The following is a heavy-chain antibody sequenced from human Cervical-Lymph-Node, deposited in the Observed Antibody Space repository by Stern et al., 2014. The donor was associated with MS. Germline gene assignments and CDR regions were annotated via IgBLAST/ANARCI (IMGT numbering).Heavy chain of an antibody. D-gene: IGHD4-11*01. CDR3: ASLSSTVTEQFDY. CDR1: GFTFSTYA. Sequence: QMQLVQSGGGVVQPGGSLRLSCVASGFTFSTYAMHWVRRAPGKGLEWLAVISFDGNYKYYADSVKGRLTISRDNSQNTFYLLMTGLRAEDTAVYYCASLSSTVTEQFDYWGQGTLVTVSS. CDR2: ISFDGNYK. J-gene: IGHJ4*02. V-gene: IGHV3-30*04.